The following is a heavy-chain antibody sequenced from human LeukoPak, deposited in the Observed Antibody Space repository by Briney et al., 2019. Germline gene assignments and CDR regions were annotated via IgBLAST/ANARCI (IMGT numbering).Heavy chain of an antibody. CDR2: IYHSGST. D-gene: IGHD2-2*01. CDR3: ARYCSSTSCYQYFQH. Sequence: SETLSLTCAVSGYSISSGYYWGWIRQPPGKGLEWIGSIYHSGSTYYNPSLKSRVTISVDTSKNQFSLKLSSVTAADTAMYYCARYCSSTSCYQYFQHWGQGTLVTVSS. J-gene: IGHJ1*01. CDR1: GYSISSGYY. V-gene: IGHV4-38-2*01.